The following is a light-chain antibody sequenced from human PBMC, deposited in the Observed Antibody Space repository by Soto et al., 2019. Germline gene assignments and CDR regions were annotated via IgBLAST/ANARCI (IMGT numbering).Light chain of an antibody. CDR1: SSNIGNNY. CDR2: DNN. V-gene: IGLV1-51*01. Sequence: QSVLTQPPSVSAAPGQTVTISCSGSSSNIGNNYVSWYQQLPGTAPKLLIYDNNKRPSGIPDRFSGSKSGTSATLGITGLQAGDEADYYCATWYSSLSAVVFGGGTKLTVL. J-gene: IGLJ2*01. CDR3: ATWYSSLSAVV.